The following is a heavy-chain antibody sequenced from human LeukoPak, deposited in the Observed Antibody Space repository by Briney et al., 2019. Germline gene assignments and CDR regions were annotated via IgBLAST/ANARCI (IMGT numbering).Heavy chain of an antibody. D-gene: IGHD5-24*01. J-gene: IGHJ4*02. CDR2: INHSGST. V-gene: IGHV4-34*01. CDR1: GGSFSDYY. Sequence: PSETLSLTCAVYGGSFSDYYWSWIRQPPGKGLEWIGEINHSGSTNYNPSLKSRVTISVDTSKNQFSLKLSSVTAADTAVYYCAREAATMDFGGIDYWGQGTLVTVSS. CDR3: AREAATMDFGGIDY.